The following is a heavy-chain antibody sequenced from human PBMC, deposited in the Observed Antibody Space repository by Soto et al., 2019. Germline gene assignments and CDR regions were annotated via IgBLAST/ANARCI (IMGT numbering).Heavy chain of an antibody. CDR3: AKETYSYDSSGLNYFDY. V-gene: IGHV3-23*01. CDR2: ISGSGGST. D-gene: IGHD3-22*01. CDR1: GFTFSSYA. Sequence: PGGSLRLSCAASGFTFSSYAMSWVRQAPGKGLEWVSAISGSGGSTYYADSVKGRYTISRDNSKNTLYLQMNSLRAEDTAVYYCAKETYSYDSSGLNYFDYWGKGTLVTVSS. J-gene: IGHJ4*02.